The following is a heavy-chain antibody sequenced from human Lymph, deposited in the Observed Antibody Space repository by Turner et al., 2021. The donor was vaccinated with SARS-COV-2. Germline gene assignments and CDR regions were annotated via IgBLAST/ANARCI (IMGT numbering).Heavy chain of an antibody. CDR3: ARVVPAGWYYFDY. CDR1: GGSISSYY. V-gene: IGHV4-59*01. Sequence: QVQLQESGPGLVKPSETLSLTCTVSGGSISSYYWSWIRQPPGKGLEWIGYIFYSGSTIYNPYLKSRVTISVDTSKNQFSLKLSSVTAADTAVYYCARVVPAGWYYFDYWGQGTLVTVSS. CDR2: IFYSGST. D-gene: IGHD2-2*01. J-gene: IGHJ4*02.